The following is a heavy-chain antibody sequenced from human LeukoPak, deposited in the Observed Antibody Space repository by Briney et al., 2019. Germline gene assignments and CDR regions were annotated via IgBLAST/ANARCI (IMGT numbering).Heavy chain of an antibody. J-gene: IGHJ4*02. Sequence: ASVKVSRKASGYTFTGYYMHWVRQAPGQGLEWMGWINPNSGGTNYAQKFQGRVTMTRDTSISTAYMELSRLRSDDTAVYYCATAYSSGWSAIDYWGQGTLVTVSS. CDR2: INPNSGGT. CDR1: GYTFTGYY. D-gene: IGHD6-19*01. CDR3: ATAYSSGWSAIDY. V-gene: IGHV1-2*02.